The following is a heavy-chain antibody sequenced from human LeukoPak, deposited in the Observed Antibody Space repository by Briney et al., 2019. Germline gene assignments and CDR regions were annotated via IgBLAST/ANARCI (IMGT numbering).Heavy chain of an antibody. Sequence: GGSLRLSCAASGFTFSSYWMNWVRQAPGKGLEWVSYISSSGSTIYYADSVKGRFTISRDNAKNSLYLQMNSLRAEDTAVYYCARGGASSSYYHDWGQGTLVTVSS. D-gene: IGHD3-22*01. V-gene: IGHV3-48*01. CDR2: ISSSGSTI. CDR1: GFTFSSYW. J-gene: IGHJ4*02. CDR3: ARGGASSSYYHD.